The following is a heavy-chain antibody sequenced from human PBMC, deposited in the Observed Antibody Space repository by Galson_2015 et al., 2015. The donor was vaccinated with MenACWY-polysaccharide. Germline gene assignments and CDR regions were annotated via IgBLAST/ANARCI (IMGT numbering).Heavy chain of an antibody. D-gene: IGHD3-10*01. Sequence: SLRLSCAASGFTFSSYAMSWVRQAPGKGLEWVSAIGGSGGRTYYADSAKGRFTISRDNSKNTLHLQMNSLRAEDTAVCYCAKMRGPGSHYDYGMGVWGQGTTVTVSS. V-gene: IGHV3-23*01. J-gene: IGHJ6*02. CDR2: IGGSGGRT. CDR3: AKMRGPGSHYDYGMGV. CDR1: GFTFSSYA.